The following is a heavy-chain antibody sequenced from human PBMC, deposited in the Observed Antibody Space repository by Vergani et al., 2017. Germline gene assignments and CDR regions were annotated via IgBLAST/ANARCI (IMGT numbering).Heavy chain of an antibody. Sequence: QVQLEESGPGLVKPSETLSLTCTVSGGSFNPYYWIWIRQSPGKGLEWIGYIYSTGSTNYNPSLNSRVTMSVDTSKTHFSLKLRSVTAADTAVYFCARVRNRNEASTGYRLEGMDIWGQGTTVTISS. CDR1: GGSFNPYY. V-gene: IGHV4-59*13. J-gene: IGHJ6*02. D-gene: IGHD3-9*01. CDR2: IYSTGST. CDR3: ARVRNRNEASTGYRLEGMDI.